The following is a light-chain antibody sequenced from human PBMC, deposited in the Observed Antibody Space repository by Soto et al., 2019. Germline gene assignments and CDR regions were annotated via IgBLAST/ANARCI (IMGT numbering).Light chain of an antibody. Sequence: QSALTQPASVSGSPGQSITISCTGTSSDVGSYNLVSWYQQHPGKAPKLMIYEGSKRPSGVSNRFSDSKSGNKASLTISGLQDEDEADYYCCSYAGSSTYVVFGGGTKVTDL. CDR1: SSDVGSYNL. V-gene: IGLV2-23*01. CDR2: EGS. J-gene: IGLJ2*01. CDR3: CSYAGSSTYVV.